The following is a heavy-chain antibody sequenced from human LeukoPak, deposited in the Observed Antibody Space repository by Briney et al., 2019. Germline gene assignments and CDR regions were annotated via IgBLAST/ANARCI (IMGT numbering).Heavy chain of an antibody. J-gene: IGHJ4*02. V-gene: IGHV3-23*01. CDR1: GFTFSSYA. Sequence: QPGRSLRLSCAASGFTFSSYAMSWVRQAPGKGLEWVLAISGSGGSTYYADSVKGRFTISRDNSKNTLYLQMNSLRAEDTAVYYCATDCIAVAPYYFDYWGQGTLVTVSS. CDR3: ATDCIAVAPYYFDY. CDR2: ISGSGGST. D-gene: IGHD6-19*01.